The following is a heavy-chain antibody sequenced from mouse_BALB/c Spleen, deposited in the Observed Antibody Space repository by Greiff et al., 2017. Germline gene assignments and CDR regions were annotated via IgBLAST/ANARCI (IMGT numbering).Heavy chain of an antibody. D-gene: IGHD3-2*01. CDR3: ARDDSSGYVAWFAY. V-gene: IGHV2-9*02. CDR2: IWAGGST. J-gene: IGHJ3*01. Sequence: QVQLKESGPGLVAPSQSLSITCTVSGFSLTSYGVHWVRQPPGKGLEWLGVIWAGGSTNYNSALMSRLSISKDNSKSQVFLKMNSLQTDDTAMYYCARDDSSGYVAWFAYWGQGTLVTVSA. CDR1: GFSLTSYG.